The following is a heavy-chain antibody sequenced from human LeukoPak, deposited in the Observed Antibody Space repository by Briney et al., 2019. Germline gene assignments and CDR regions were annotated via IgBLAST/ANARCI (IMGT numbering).Heavy chain of an antibody. CDR3: VSGTTVTNFAY. D-gene: IGHD4-17*01. CDR1: GGSIITYY. J-gene: IGHJ4*02. Sequence: PSETLSLTCTVSGGSIITYYWSWIRQPAGKGLEWIGRIYSSGTTNYNPSLKSRVTMSVDTSKNQFLLKLTSVTAADTAVYYCVSGTTVTNFAYWGQGTLVTVSS. V-gene: IGHV4-4*07. CDR2: IYSSGTT.